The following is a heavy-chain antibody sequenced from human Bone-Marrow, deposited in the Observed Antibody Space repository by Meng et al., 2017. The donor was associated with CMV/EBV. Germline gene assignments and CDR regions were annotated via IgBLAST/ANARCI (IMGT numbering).Heavy chain of an antibody. D-gene: IGHD2-8*01. CDR1: GGSVSSIRAA. Sequence: SGGSVSSIRAAWNWIRQSPSRGLEWLGRTYYRSKWYYDYSVSMRSRITVNPDTSKNQFSLQLTSVTPEDTAVYYCTRDGNGRNWFDPWGQGTLVTVSS. V-gene: IGHV6-1*01. CDR2: TYYRSKWYY. J-gene: IGHJ5*02. CDR3: TRDGNGRNWFDP.